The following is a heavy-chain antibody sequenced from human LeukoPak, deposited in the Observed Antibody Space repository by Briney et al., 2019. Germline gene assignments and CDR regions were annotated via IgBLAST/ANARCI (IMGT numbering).Heavy chain of an antibody. Sequence: GGSLRLSCAASGFTFSSYSMNWVRQAPGKGLEWVSSISSSSSYIYYADSVKGRFTISRDNAKNSLYLQMEGLRVEDTAVYYCASRRSGWPNDAFDIWGQGTMVTVTS. V-gene: IGHV3-21*01. D-gene: IGHD6-19*01. CDR2: ISSSSSYI. J-gene: IGHJ3*02. CDR1: GFTFSSYS. CDR3: ASRRSGWPNDAFDI.